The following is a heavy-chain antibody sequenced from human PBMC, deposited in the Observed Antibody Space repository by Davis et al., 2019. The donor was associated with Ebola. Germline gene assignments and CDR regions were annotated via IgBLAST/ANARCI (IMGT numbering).Heavy chain of an antibody. J-gene: IGHJ4*02. V-gene: IGHV3-48*02. CDR3: AKDMRWDLIAVAPNFDY. D-gene: IGHD6-19*01. CDR1: GFTFSSYS. Sequence: GESLKISCAASGFTFSSYSMNWVRQAPGKGLEWVSYISSSSSTIYYADSVKGRFTISRDNAKNSLYLQMNSLRDEDTAVYYCAKDMRWDLIAVAPNFDYWGQGTLVTVSS. CDR2: ISSSSSTI.